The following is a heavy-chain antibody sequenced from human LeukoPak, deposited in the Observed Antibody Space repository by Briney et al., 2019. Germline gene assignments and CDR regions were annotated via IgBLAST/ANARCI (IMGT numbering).Heavy chain of an antibody. CDR1: GGTFSSYA. CDR2: IIPIFGTA. V-gene: IGHV1-69*05. CDR3: ARDRRRGWYSNDAFDI. D-gene: IGHD6-19*01. J-gene: IGHJ3*02. Sequence: SVKVSCKASGGTFSSYAISWVRQAPGQGLEWMGRIIPIFGTANYAQKFQGRVTITTDESTSTAYMELRSLRSDDTAVYYCARDRRRGWYSNDAFDIWGQGTMVTVSS.